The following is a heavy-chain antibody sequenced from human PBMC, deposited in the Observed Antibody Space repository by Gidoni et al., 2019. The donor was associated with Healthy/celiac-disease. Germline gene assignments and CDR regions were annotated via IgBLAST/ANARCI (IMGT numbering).Heavy chain of an antibody. CDR3: ARELAAGYYYYYGMDV. CDR2: ISSSSSYI. J-gene: IGHJ6*02. CDR1: GFTFSSYS. D-gene: IGHD2-15*01. V-gene: IGHV3-21*01. Sequence: EVQLVESGGGLVKPGGSLRLSCAASGFTFSSYSMNWVRQAPGKGLEWVSSISSSSSYIYYADAVKGRFTISRDNAKNSLYLQMNSLRAEDTAVYYCARELAAGYYYYYGMDVWGQGTTVTVSS.